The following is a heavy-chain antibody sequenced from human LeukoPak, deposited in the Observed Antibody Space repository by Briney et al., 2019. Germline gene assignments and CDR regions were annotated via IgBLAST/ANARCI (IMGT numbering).Heavy chain of an antibody. CDR2: IYTSGST. J-gene: IGHJ4*02. CDR1: GGSFSTYY. D-gene: IGHD6-13*01. Sequence: SETLSLTCTVSGGSFSTYYWSWIRQPAGKGLEWIGRIYTSGSTNYNPSLKSRLTISVDTSKNQFSLKLSSVTAADTAVYHCASRYSSSWYGVYYFDYWGQGTLVTVSS. CDR3: ASRYSSSWYGVYYFDY. V-gene: IGHV4-4*07.